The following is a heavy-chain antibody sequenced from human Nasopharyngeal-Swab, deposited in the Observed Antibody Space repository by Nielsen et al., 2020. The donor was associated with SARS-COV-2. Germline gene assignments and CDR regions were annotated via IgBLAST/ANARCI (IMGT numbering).Heavy chain of an antibody. CDR3: AKEGSTEQLARPGDAFDI. CDR2: ISYDGSNK. V-gene: IGHV3-30*18. D-gene: IGHD6-6*01. Sequence: GGSLRLSCAASGFTFSSYGMQWVRQAPGKGLEWVAVISYDGSNKYYADSVKGRFTISRDNSKNTLYLQMNSLRAEDTAVYYCAKEGSTEQLARPGDAFDIWGQGTMVTVSS. J-gene: IGHJ3*02. CDR1: GFTFSSYG.